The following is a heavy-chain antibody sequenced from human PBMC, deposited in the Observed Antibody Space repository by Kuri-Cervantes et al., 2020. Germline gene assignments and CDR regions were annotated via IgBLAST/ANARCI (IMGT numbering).Heavy chain of an antibody. D-gene: IGHD3-16*01. CDR2: ISAYNGNT. Sequence: ASVKVSCKASGYTFTSYGISWVRQAPGQGLEWMGWISAYNGNTNYAQKLQGRVTMTTDTSTSTAYMELRSLRSEDTAVYYCAAESLGSVRPGFDPWGQGTLVTDSS. CDR3: AAESLGSVRPGFDP. CDR1: GYTFTSYG. J-gene: IGHJ5*02. V-gene: IGHV1-18*01.